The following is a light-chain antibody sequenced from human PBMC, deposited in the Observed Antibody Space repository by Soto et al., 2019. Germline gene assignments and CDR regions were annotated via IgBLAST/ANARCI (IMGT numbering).Light chain of an antibody. CDR1: SSDVGGYNY. CDR2: DVS. CDR3: SSYTASSPYV. J-gene: IGLJ1*01. Sequence: QSALTQPASVSGSPGQSITISCTGTSSDVGGYNYVSWYEHHPRKAPKLMIFDVSNRPSGVSNRFSGSKSGNTACLTISGLQAEDGADYYCSSYTASSPYVCGPGTKVTVL. V-gene: IGLV2-14*03.